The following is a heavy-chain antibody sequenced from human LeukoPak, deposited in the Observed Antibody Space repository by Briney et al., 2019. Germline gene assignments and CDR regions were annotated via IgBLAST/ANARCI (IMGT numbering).Heavy chain of an antibody. CDR3: ARDSPDYYGSGSYDP. Sequence: GGSLRLSCAASGFTFSSYSMIWVRQAPGKGLEWVSSIGSSSSYIYYADSVKGRFTISRDNAKNSLYLQMNSLRAEDTAVYYCARDSPDYYGSGSYDPWGQGTLVTVSS. V-gene: IGHV3-21*01. J-gene: IGHJ5*02. CDR1: GFTFSSYS. D-gene: IGHD3-10*01. CDR2: IGSSSSYI.